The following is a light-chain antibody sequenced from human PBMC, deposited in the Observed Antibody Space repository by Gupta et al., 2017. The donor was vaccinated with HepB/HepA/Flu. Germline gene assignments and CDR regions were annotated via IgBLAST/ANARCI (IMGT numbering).Light chain of an antibody. CDR1: SGSVSTSYY. Sequence: QPVVTQEPSFSVSPGGTVTLTCGLSSGSVSTSYYPSWYHQTPGQAPRTLIYSTNTRSSGVPDRFSGSILGNKAALTITGAQADDESDYYCVLYMGSGIWVFGGGTKLTVL. CDR2: STN. CDR3: VLYMGSGIWV. V-gene: IGLV8-61*01. J-gene: IGLJ3*02.